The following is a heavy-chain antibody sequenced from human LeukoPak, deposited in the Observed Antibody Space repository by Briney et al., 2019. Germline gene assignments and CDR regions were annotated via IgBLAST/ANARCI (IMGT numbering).Heavy chain of an antibody. CDR1: GGSISSSSYY. CDR2: IYYSGST. Sequence: PSETLSLTCTVSGGSISSSSYYWGWIRQPPGKGLEWIGNIYYSGSTYYNPSLKSRVTISVDTSKNQFSLKLSSVTAADTAVYYCARHDSYSSGWNYYYYYYIDVWGKGTTVTVSS. D-gene: IGHD6-19*01. V-gene: IGHV4-39*01. J-gene: IGHJ6*03. CDR3: ARHDSYSSGWNYYYYYYIDV.